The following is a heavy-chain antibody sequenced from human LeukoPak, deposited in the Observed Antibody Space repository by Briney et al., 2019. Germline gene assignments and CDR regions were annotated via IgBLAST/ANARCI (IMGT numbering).Heavy chain of an antibody. J-gene: IGHJ4*02. D-gene: IGHD4-17*01. CDR2: ISGSGGST. CDR1: GFTFSRYA. V-gene: IGHV3-23*01. CDR3: AKHNDYGDYYFDY. Sequence: GGSLRLSCAVSGFTFSRYAMSWVRQAPGKGLEWVSAISGSGGSTYYADSVKGRFTISRDNSKNTLYLQMNSLRAEDTAVYYCAKHNDYGDYYFDYWGQGTLVTVSS.